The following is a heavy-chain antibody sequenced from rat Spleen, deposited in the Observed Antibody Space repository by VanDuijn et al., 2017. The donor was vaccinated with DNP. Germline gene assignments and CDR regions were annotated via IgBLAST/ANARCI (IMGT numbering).Heavy chain of an antibody. CDR1: GFIFSNSG. CDR3: VTSPGPNWFAY. J-gene: IGHJ3*01. CDR2: ISHSDGIT. D-gene: IGHD1-4*01. V-gene: IGHV5-19*01. Sequence: EVQLVESGGGLVQPGRSLKLSCAASGFIFSNSGMHWIRQAPTKGLEWVTSISHSDGITYYPDSVKGRFTISRDNADHTLYLQMDSLRSEDTATYYCVTSPGPNWFAYWGQGTLVTVSS.